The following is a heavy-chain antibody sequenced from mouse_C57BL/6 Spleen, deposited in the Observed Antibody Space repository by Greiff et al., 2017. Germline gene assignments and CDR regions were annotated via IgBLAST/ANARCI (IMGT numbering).Heavy chain of an antibody. D-gene: IGHD2-5*01. Sequence: EVKLMESGGGLVKPGGSLKLSCAASGFTFSDYGMNWVRQAPEKGLEWVAYISSGSSTIYYADTVKGRFTISRDNAKNTLFLQMTSLRSEDTAMYYCARRSNYPYAMDYWGQGTSVTVSS. J-gene: IGHJ4*01. CDR3: ARRSNYPYAMDY. V-gene: IGHV5-17*01. CDR1: GFTFSDYG. CDR2: ISSGSSTI.